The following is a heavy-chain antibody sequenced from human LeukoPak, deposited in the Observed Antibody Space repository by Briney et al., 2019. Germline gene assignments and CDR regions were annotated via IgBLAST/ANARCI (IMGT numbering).Heavy chain of an antibody. CDR3: ARALDQWELNTCFDY. CDR1: GGSISSYY. D-gene: IGHD1-26*01. J-gene: IGHJ4*02. Sequence: PSETLSLTCTVSGGSISSYYWSWIRQPPGKGLEWIGYIYYSGSTNYNSSFKSRVTISIDTSKNQFSLRLSSVTAADTAVYYCARALDQWELNTCFDYWGQGTLVTVSS. V-gene: IGHV4-59*01. CDR2: IYYSGST.